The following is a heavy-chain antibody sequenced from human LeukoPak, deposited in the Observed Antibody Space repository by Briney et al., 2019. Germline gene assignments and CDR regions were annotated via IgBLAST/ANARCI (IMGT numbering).Heavy chain of an antibody. D-gene: IGHD3-22*01. CDR1: GGTFSSYA. V-gene: IGHV1-69*13. Sequence: SVKVSCKASGGTFSSYAISWVRQAPRQGLEWMGGIIPIFGTANYAQKFQGRVTITADESTSTAYMELSSLRSEDTAVYYCARLMHYDSSGYPAYYFDYWGQGTLVTVSS. CDR3: ARLMHYDSSGYPAYYFDY. J-gene: IGHJ4*02. CDR2: IIPIFGTA.